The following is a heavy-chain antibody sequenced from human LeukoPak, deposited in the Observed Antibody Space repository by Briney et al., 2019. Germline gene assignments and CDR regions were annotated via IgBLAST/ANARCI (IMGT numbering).Heavy chain of an antibody. Sequence: SVKVSCKASGGTFSSYAISWVRQAPGQGLEWMGGIIPIFGTANYAQKFQGRVTITADESTSTAYMELSSLRSEDTAVYYCARGYSGYDVNWFDPWGQGTLVTVSS. D-gene: IGHD5-12*01. V-gene: IGHV1-69*13. J-gene: IGHJ5*02. CDR1: GGTFSSYA. CDR2: IIPIFGTA. CDR3: ARGYSGYDVNWFDP.